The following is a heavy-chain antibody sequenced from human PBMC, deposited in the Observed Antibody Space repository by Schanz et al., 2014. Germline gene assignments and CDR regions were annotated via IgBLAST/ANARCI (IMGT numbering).Heavy chain of an antibody. CDR2: IWYDGSNK. V-gene: IGHV3-33*01. Sequence: YAMHWVRQTPGKGLLWVPVIWYDGSNKYYADSVKGRFTISRDNSRKPTYQKMKSRRSVDTEVYFWTRSWHDHFDI. J-gene: IGHJ3*02. CDR3: TRSWHDHFDI. CDR1: YA. D-gene: IGHD3-16*01.